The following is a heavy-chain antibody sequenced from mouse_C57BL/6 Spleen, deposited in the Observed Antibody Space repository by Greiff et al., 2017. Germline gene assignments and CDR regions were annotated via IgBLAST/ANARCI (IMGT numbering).Heavy chain of an antibody. CDR2: INPNNGGT. J-gene: IGHJ2*01. CDR1: GYTFTDYN. Sequence: VQLQQSGPELVKPGASVKMSCKASGYTFTDYNMHWVKQSHGKSLEWIGYINPNNGGTSYNQKFKGKATLTVNKSSSTAYMELRSLTSEEAAVHYCATSYYSNYGVFDYWGQGTTLTVSS. CDR3: ATSYYSNYGVFDY. V-gene: IGHV1-22*01. D-gene: IGHD2-5*01.